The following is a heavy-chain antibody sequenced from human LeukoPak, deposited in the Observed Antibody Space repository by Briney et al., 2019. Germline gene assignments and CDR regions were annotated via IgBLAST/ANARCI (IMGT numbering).Heavy chain of an antibody. CDR2: IKTKTDGETT. J-gene: IGHJ4*02. Sequence: GGSLRLSCAASGFTFSNAWMSWVRQAPGKGLEWVGRIKTKTDGETTDYASPVKGRFTISRDDSKNTLYLQMNSLKTEDTAVYFCTPSIVGATTFDYWGQGTLVTVSS. CDR3: TPSIVGATTFDY. CDR1: GFTFSNAW. D-gene: IGHD1-26*01. V-gene: IGHV3-15*01.